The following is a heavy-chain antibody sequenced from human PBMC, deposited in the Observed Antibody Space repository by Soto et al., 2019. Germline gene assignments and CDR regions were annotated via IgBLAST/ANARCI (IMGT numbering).Heavy chain of an antibody. V-gene: IGHV3-21*01. J-gene: IGHJ3*02. Sequence: GGSLRLSCPASGFTFSSYSMNWVRRAPGKGLEWVSSISSSSSYIYYADSVRGRFTISRDNAKNSLYLQMNSLRAEDTAMYYCARAQGSGYPGDGAFDIWGQGTMVTVSS. CDR2: ISSSSSYI. D-gene: IGHD5-12*01. CDR3: ARAQGSGYPGDGAFDI. CDR1: GFTFSSYS.